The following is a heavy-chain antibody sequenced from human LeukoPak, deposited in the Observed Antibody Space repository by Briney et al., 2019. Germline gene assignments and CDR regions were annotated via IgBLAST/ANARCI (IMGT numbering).Heavy chain of an antibody. CDR2: INPNSGGT. Sequence: ASVKVSCKASGYTFTGYYIYWVRQAPGQGLEWMGWINPNSGGTNYAQKFQGRVTITRDTSASTAYMELSSLRSEDTAVYYCARSGDYGAAHFDYWGQGTLVTVSP. CDR3: ARSGDYGAAHFDY. CDR1: GYTFTGYY. J-gene: IGHJ4*02. D-gene: IGHD4-17*01. V-gene: IGHV1-2*02.